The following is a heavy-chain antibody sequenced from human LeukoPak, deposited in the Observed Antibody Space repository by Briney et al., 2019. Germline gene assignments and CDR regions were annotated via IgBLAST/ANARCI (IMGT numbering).Heavy chain of an antibody. CDR1: GFTFTNYA. Sequence: PGGSLRLSCAASGFTFTNYAMSWVRQAPGKGLEWVSTISGSGSSTYYADSVKGRFTISRDNSKNTLFLQMNSLRAEDTAVYYCAKGFMRGGEVYYMDVWGKGTTVTVSS. CDR3: AKGFMRGGEVYYMDV. V-gene: IGHV3-23*01. J-gene: IGHJ6*03. D-gene: IGHD3-16*01. CDR2: ISGSGSST.